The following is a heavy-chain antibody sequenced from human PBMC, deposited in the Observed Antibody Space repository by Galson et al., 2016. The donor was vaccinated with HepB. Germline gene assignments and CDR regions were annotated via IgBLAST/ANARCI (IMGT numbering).Heavy chain of an antibody. CDR1: GYIFTNYG. Sequence: SVKVSCKASGYIFTNYGVTWVRQAPGQGLEWVGWIRGNSDHASNAQTFDGRVTMTTDPSTHTAYMELRSLTSDDTAVYYCARASRQNVESSPLDYWGPGTLVIVSS. V-gene: IGHV1-18*04. D-gene: IGHD6-13*01. CDR3: ARASRQNVESSPLDY. CDR2: IRGNSDHA. J-gene: IGHJ4*02.